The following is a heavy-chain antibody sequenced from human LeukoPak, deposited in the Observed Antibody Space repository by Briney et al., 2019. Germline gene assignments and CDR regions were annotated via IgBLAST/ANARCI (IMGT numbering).Heavy chain of an antibody. CDR3: TRTEYCSPTSCKYATF. D-gene: IGHD2-2*01. Sequence: GGSLRLSCAASGFTFSSNWMHWVRQAPGKGLVWVSQINGDGSSTNYADSVKGRFTISRDNAKNTLYLQMNSLRAEDTAVYYCTRTEYCSPTSCKYATFWGQGTMVTVSS. CDR1: GFTFSSNW. CDR2: INGDGSST. J-gene: IGHJ3*01. V-gene: IGHV3-74*01.